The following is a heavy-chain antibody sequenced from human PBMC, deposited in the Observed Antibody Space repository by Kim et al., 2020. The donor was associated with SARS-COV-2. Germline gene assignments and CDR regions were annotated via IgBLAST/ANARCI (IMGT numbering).Heavy chain of an antibody. CDR2: INPNSGGT. CDR1: GYTFTGYY. CDR3: ARDKYYDSSGYYYFDY. Sequence: ASVKVSCKASGYTFTGYYMHWVRQAPGQGLEWMGWINPNSGGTNYAQKFQGWVTMTRDTSMSTAYMELSRLRSDDTAVYYCARDKYYDSSGYYYFDYWGQGTLVTVSS. J-gene: IGHJ4*02. V-gene: IGHV1-2*04. D-gene: IGHD3-22*01.